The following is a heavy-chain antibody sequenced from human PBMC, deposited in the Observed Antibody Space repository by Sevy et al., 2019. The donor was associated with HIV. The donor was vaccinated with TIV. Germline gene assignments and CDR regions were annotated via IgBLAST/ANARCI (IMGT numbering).Heavy chain of an antibody. D-gene: IGHD4-17*01. J-gene: IGHJ4*02. V-gene: IGHV3-30*18. CDR1: GFTFRSYG. CDR3: AKDRNDYGDPYFDY. CDR2: ISYDGNKK. Sequence: GGSLRLSCAASGFTFRSYGTHWVRQAPGKGLEWVAVISYDGNKKIYADSVKGRFTISRDNSKNTLYLQMNSLRAVDTAVYYCAKDRNDYGDPYFDYWGQGTLVTVSS.